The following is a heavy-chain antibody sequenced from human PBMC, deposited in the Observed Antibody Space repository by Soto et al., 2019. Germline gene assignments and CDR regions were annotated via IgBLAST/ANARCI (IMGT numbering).Heavy chain of an antibody. CDR3: AREGQPAAGTTPHN. CDR2: ISYDGGKK. Sequence: QEQLVESGGGVVQPGRSLRLSCAASGFNFSSYAMHWVRQAPGKGLEWVAVISYDGGKKYYADSVKGRFTISRDNSKNTLYVEMNSLRAEDTAVYYCAREGQPAAGTTPHNWGQGTLVTVSS. J-gene: IGHJ4*02. V-gene: IGHV3-30*04. D-gene: IGHD6-13*01. CDR1: GFNFSSYA.